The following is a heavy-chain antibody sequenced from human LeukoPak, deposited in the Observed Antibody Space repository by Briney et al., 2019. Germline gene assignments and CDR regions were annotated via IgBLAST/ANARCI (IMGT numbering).Heavy chain of an antibody. Sequence: GGSLRLSCAASGFAFSSYWMTWVRQAPGKGLEWVASLNEDGSKRSYVGSVKGRFTISRDNAQKSLYLQMSSLTAEDTAVYYCARAVTSMDGYWGQGTLVTVSS. CDR3: ARAVTSMDGY. J-gene: IGHJ4*02. CDR2: LNEDGSKR. D-gene: IGHD5-18*01. V-gene: IGHV3-7*03. CDR1: GFAFSSYW.